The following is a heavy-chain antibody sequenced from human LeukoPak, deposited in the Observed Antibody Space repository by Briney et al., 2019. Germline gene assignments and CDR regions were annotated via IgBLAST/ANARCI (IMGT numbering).Heavy chain of an antibody. CDR3: ARHTYCSSTSCPYYYYYMDV. D-gene: IGHD2-2*01. V-gene: IGHV4-59*08. J-gene: IGHJ6*03. CDR2: IYYSGST. CDR1: GGSISGFY. Sequence: SETLSLTCTVSGGSISGFYWSWIRQPPWKGLEWIGYIYYSGSTNYNPSLKSRVTISVDTSKNQFSLKLSSVTAADTAVYYCARHTYCSSTSCPYYYYYMDVWGKGTTVTVSS.